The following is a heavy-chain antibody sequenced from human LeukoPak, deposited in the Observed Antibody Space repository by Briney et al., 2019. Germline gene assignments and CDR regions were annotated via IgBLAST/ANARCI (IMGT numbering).Heavy chain of an antibody. V-gene: IGHV3-9*01. CDR2: INGNSDKI. D-gene: IGHD2-2*01. CDR1: GFTFDEYA. J-gene: IGHJ4*02. Sequence: PGGSLRLSCATSGFTFDEYAMHWVRQAPGKGLEWVSGINGNSDKIGYADSVKGRFTISRDSAKKSLYLLMNSLRAEDTALYFCAKDRYCSSTSCPIDYWGQGTLVTVSS. CDR3: AKDRYCSSTSCPIDY.